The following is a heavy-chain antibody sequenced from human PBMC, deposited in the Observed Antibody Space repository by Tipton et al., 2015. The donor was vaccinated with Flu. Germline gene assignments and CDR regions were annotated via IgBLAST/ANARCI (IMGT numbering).Heavy chain of an antibody. J-gene: IGHJ5*02. V-gene: IGHV4-39*07. D-gene: IGHD4-11*01. CDR1: GYSIRSSNYY. CDR2: IFYSGNS. CDR3: ARRDYSNYVSDPKNWFDR. Sequence: TLSLTCAVSGYSIRSSNYYWGWIRQPPGKGLEWIGNIFYSGNSKYKPSLKSRVTMSVETSRNQFSLKLSSVTAADTAVYYCARRDYSNYVSDPKNWFDRWGQGILVTVSS.